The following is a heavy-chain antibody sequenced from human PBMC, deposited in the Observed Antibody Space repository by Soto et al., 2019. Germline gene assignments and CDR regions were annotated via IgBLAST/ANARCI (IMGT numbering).Heavy chain of an antibody. D-gene: IGHD1-7*01. CDR2: IHYSGRT. CDR3: ARYTPEKTGTSPFDY. Sequence: SETLSLTCTVSGGSISSYYWSWIRQPPGKGLEWIGSIHYSGRTYHNPSLKSRVTISADTSKNHFSLKLSAVTAADTAVYYCARYTPEKTGTSPFDYWGQGTLVTVSS. CDR1: GGSISSYY. V-gene: IGHV4-59*05. J-gene: IGHJ4*02.